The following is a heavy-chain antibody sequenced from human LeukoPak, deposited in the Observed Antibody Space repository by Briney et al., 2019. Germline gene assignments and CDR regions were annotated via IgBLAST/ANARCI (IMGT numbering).Heavy chain of an antibody. CDR2: IYNSGST. D-gene: IGHD3-22*01. Sequence: PSETLSLTCTVSGGSISSYYWSWIRQPPGKGLEWIGYIYNSGSTNYNPSLKSRVSMSVDTSKNQFSLKLSSVTAADTAVYYCARGHHSDTSGYYPWYFDLWGRGTLVTVSS. CDR3: ARGHHSDTSGYYPWYFDL. CDR1: GGSISSYY. J-gene: IGHJ2*01. V-gene: IGHV4-59*01.